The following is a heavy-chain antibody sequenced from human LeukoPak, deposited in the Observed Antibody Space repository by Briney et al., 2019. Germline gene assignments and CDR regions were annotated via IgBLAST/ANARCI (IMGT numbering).Heavy chain of an antibody. CDR1: GFTFSDHY. V-gene: IGHV3-72*01. J-gene: IGHJ6*02. CDR2: TRNKANSYTT. CDR3: VRDGSEGDYGMDV. Sequence: PGGSLRLYCAASGFTFSDHYMDWVRQAPGKGLEWVGRTRNKANSYTTEYAASVKGRFTISRDDSENSLYLQMNSLKTEDTAVYYCVRDGSEGDYGMDVWGQGTTVTVSS.